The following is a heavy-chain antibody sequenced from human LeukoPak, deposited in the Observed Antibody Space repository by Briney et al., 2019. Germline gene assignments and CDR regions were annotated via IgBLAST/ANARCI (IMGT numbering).Heavy chain of an antibody. CDR3: ARGYWNFDN. Sequence: GGSLRLSCAASGFTFDDYAMHWVRQAPGKGLEWASGISWNSGSIGYADSVKGRFTISRDNAKNSLYLQMNSLRVEDTAVYYCARGYWNFDNWGQGTLVSVSS. CDR1: GFTFDDYA. J-gene: IGHJ4*02. V-gene: IGHV3-9*01. CDR2: ISWNSGSI. D-gene: IGHD1-1*01.